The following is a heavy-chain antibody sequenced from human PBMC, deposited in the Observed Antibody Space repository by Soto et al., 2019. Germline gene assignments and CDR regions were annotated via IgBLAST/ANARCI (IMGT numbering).Heavy chain of an antibody. D-gene: IGHD5-18*01. J-gene: IGHJ4*02. CDR2: ISSSSSYI. CDR3: ARSHDVDTAMVD. CDR1: GFTFSSYS. Sequence: EVQLVESGGGLVKPGGSLRLSCAASGFTFSSYSMNWVRQAPGKGLEWVSSISSSSSYIYYADSVKGRFTISRDNAKNSLYLQMNSLRAEDTAVYYCARSHDVDTAMVDWGQGTLVTVSS. V-gene: IGHV3-21*01.